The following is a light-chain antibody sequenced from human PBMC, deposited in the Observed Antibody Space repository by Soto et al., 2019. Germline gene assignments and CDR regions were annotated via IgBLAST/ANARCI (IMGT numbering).Light chain of an antibody. CDR3: SSYTSISTYV. J-gene: IGLJ1*01. CDR1: SSDVGGYNY. Sequence: QSVLTQPASVSGSPGQSITISCTGTSSDVGGYNYVSWYQQHPGKAPKLMIYGVNNRPSGVSNRFSGSKSGNTASLTISWLQTEDDADYYCSSYTSISTYVFGTGTKVTDL. CDR2: GVN. V-gene: IGLV2-14*03.